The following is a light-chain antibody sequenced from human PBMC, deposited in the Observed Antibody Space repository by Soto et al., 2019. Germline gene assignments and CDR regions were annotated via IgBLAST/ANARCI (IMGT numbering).Light chain of an antibody. J-gene: IGKJ1*01. CDR2: GAS. V-gene: IGKV3-20*01. CDR1: QTVISDY. CDR3: QVYGNSMWT. Sequence: EIVLTQSPGTLSLSPGDSVTLSCRASQTVISDYLTWYQQTPGQAPRLLIYGASSRATDTPDRFSGRGSGTDFSLTISRLEPGDFAVYYCQVYGNSMWTFGQGTKVEI.